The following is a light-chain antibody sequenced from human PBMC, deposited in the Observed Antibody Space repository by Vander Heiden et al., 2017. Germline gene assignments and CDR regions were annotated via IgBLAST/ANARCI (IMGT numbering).Light chain of an antibody. V-gene: IGKV1-39*01. Sequence: VGDRVTITCRASQSISSYLNWYQQKPGKAPKLLIYAASSLQSGVTSRFSGSGSGTDFTLTISSLQPEDFANYYCQQSYRTPRTFGQGTKLEIK. J-gene: IGKJ2*01. CDR3: QQSYRTPRT. CDR2: AAS. CDR1: QSISSY.